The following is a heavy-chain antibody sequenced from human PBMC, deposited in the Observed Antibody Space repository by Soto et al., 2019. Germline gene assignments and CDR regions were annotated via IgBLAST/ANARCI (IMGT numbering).Heavy chain of an antibody. CDR3: ARVMRSLLSITALDT. CDR1: GYTFTRDQ. CDR2: IDPSGGKT. Sequence: QVQLVQSGAEVKKPGASVKVSCKASGYTFTRDQIHWVRQAPGQGLEWMGMIDPSGGKTNYAQKFQGRVTMTRDTSTSTVYMALSSLRSDDTAIYFCARVMRSLLSITALDTWRQGTLVTVSS. V-gene: IGHV1-46*01. D-gene: IGHD5-18*01. J-gene: IGHJ5*02.